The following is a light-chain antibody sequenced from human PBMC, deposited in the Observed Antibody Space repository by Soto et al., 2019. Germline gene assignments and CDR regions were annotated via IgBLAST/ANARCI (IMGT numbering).Light chain of an antibody. Sequence: EILMTQSPATLSVSPGERVTFSCRASQSVSYYLAWYQQKPGQAPRLLIYDASTRATGVPVRFSGSGSGTKFTLTISSLQSEDFGVYYCQQNKDWPGTFGQGTKVDIK. V-gene: IGKV3-15*01. J-gene: IGKJ1*01. CDR1: QSVSYY. CDR3: QQNKDWPGT. CDR2: DAS.